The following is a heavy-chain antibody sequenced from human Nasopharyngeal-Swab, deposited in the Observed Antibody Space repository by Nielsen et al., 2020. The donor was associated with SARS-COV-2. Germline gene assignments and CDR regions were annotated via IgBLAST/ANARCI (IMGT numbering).Heavy chain of an antibody. CDR2: ISGSGGST. CDR1: GFTFSSFE. CDR3: AKAADYYDSSGYYTY. D-gene: IGHD3-22*01. V-gene: IGHV3-23*01. J-gene: IGHJ4*02. Sequence: GGSLRLSCAASGFTFSSFEMSWVRQAPGKGLEWVSTISGSGGSTYYADSVKGRFTISRDNSKNTLYLQMNSLRAEDTAVYYCAKAADYYDSSGYYTYWGQGTLVTVSS.